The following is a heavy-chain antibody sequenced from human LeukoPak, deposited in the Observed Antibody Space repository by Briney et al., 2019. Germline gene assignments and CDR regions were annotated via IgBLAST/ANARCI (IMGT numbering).Heavy chain of an antibody. D-gene: IGHD2-15*01. CDR2: IDSSNKYM. CDR1: EFTFSNYG. Sequence: GGSLRLSCAASEFTFSNYGMTWVRQAPGKGLEWVSSIDSSNKYMYYADSLKGRFTISRDNAQNSLYLQMNSLRAEDTAVCYCARVSYCSGGSCTYFDHWGQGTLVTVSS. CDR3: ARVSYCSGGSCTYFDH. V-gene: IGHV3-21*06. J-gene: IGHJ4*02.